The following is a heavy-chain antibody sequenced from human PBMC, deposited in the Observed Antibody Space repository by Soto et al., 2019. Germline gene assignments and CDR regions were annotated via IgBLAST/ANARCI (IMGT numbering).Heavy chain of an antibody. CDR3: ARSQGSSTSLEIYYYYYYGMDV. D-gene: IGHD2-2*01. J-gene: IGHJ6*02. CDR1: GGTFGSYA. Sequence: QVQLVQSGAEVKKPGSSVKVSCKASGGTFGSYAISWVRQAPGQGLEWMGGIIPIPGTANYAPKCQGRVTIAADESTSTAYMELGSLRSEDTAVYYCARSQGSSTSLEIYYYYYYGMDVWGQGTTVTVSS. V-gene: IGHV1-69*01. CDR2: IIPIPGTA.